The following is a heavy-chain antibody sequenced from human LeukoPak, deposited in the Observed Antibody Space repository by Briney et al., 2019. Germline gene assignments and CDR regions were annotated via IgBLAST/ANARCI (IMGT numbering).Heavy chain of an antibody. V-gene: IGHV4-39*07. J-gene: IGHJ6*03. CDR3: AREIRDYYYMDV. Sequence: SETLSLTCTVSGGSTSSGSYYWGWIRQPPGNGLEWIGSIYHSGSTYYNPSLKSRVTISVDTSKNQFSLKLSSVTAADTAVYYCAREIRDYYYMDVWGKGTTVTVSS. CDR1: GGSTSSGSYY. CDR2: IYHSGST.